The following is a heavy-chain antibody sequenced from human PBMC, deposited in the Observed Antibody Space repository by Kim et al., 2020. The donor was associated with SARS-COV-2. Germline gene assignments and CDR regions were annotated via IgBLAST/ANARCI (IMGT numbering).Heavy chain of an antibody. V-gene: IGHV1-69*13. CDR2: IIPIFGTA. CDR1: GGPFSSYA. D-gene: IGHD3-22*01. J-gene: IGHJ4*02. CDR3: ARDSSGHYSPGQFDH. Sequence: SVKVSCKASGGPFSSYAITWVRQAPGQGLEWMGGIIPIFGTANYALKFQGRVTITADESTSTAYMELSSLRSDDTAVYYCARDSSGHYSPGQFDHWGQGTLVTVSS.